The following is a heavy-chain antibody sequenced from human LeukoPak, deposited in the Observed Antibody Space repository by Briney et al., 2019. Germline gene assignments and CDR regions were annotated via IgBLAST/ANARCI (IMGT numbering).Heavy chain of an antibody. Sequence: SETLSLTCTVSGGSISNYYWSWVRQPPGKGLEWIGYISYSGSTNYNPSLKSRVTISVDTSKNQFSLKLSSVTAADTAVYYCARGGNYYDSSGYYHHWYFDLWGPGTLVTVSS. CDR2: ISYSGST. V-gene: IGHV4-59*08. D-gene: IGHD3-22*01. CDR3: ARGGNYYDSSGYYHHWYFDL. CDR1: GGSISNYY. J-gene: IGHJ2*01.